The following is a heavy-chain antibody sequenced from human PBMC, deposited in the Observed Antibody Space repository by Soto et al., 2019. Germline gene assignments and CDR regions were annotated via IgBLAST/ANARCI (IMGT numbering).Heavy chain of an antibody. J-gene: IGHJ6*02. CDR3: ARDGRWSSGGSCYSYYYGMDV. V-gene: IGHV1-18*01. D-gene: IGHD2-15*01. CDR1: GYTFTSYG. Sequence: ASVKVSCKASGYTFTSYGISWVRQAPGQGLEWMGWISAYNGNTNYAQKLQGRVTMTTDTSTSTAYMELRSLRSDDTAVYYCARDGRWSSGGSCYSYYYGMDVWGQGTTVTVSS. CDR2: ISAYNGNT.